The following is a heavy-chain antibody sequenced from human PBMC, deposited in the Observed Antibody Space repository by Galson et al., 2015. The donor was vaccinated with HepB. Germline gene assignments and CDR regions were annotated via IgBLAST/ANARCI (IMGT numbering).Heavy chain of an antibody. J-gene: IGHJ4*02. CDR3: AKDLQQLVPGY. D-gene: IGHD6-13*01. V-gene: IGHV3-30*18. Sequence: SLRLSCAASGFSFSSYGMHWVRQAPGKGLEWVAFISFDGSVKYDADSVKGRFTISRDTSKNMVYLQMISLRAEDTAVYYCAKDLQQLVPGYWGQGTLVTVSS. CDR1: GFSFSSYG. CDR2: ISFDGSVK.